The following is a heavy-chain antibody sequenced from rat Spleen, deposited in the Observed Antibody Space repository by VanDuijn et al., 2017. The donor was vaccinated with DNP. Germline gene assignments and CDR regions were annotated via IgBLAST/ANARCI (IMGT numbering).Heavy chain of an antibody. CDR2: ISTGGGNT. CDR3: ASLWTLAY. CDR1: GITFSDHN. J-gene: IGHJ3*01. D-gene: IGHD1-3*01. Sequence: EVQLVESGGGLVQPGRSLKLSCAVSGITFSDHNMAWVRQAPKKSLEWVASISTGGGNTYYRDSVKGRFTISRDNAKNTLYLQMDSLRSEDTATYYCASLWTLAYWGQGTLVTVSS. V-gene: IGHV5-25*01.